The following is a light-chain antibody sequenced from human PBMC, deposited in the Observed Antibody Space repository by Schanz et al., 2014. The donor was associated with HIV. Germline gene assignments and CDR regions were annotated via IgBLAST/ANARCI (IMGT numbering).Light chain of an antibody. CDR1: QSIDSSY. V-gene: IGKV3-20*01. CDR3: QRYFVSPLT. J-gene: IGKJ4*01. CDR2: GAS. Sequence: EIVLTQSPGTLSLSPGERATLSCRASQSIDSSYLAWYQQKPGQAPRLLISGASTRAAGIPDRFSGSGSGTDFTLTISRLEPEDFAVYYCQRYFVSPLTFGGGTKVEIK.